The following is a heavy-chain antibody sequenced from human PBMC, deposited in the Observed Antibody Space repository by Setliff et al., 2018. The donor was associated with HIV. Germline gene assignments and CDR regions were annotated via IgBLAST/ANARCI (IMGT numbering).Heavy chain of an antibody. J-gene: IGHJ4*02. CDR3: ARDLGPERGDFDY. CDR2: IILIHGTP. Sequence: ASVKVSCKASGGTFSSYAISWVRQAPGQGLEWMGGIILIHGTPNYAQKFQGRVKITTDESTSTAYMELSSLRSEDTAVYYCARDLGPERGDFDYWGQGTLVTVSS. V-gene: IGHV1-69*05. D-gene: IGHD7-27*01. CDR1: GGTFSSYA.